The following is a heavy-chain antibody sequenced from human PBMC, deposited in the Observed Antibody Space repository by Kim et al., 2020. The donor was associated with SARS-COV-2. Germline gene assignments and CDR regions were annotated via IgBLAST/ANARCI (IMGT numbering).Heavy chain of an antibody. CDR2: VNPTSGVT. CDR3: AREEVAPDWYFDL. J-gene: IGHJ2*01. V-gene: IGHV1-2*02. Sequence: ASVKVSCKASGYTFTGYYIHWVRQAPGQGLEWMGWVNPTSGVTDYAQKFQDRVTMTRDTSISTAYMELSRLRSDDTAVYYCAREEVAPDWYFDLWGRGTLVTVSS. CDR1: GYTFTGYY.